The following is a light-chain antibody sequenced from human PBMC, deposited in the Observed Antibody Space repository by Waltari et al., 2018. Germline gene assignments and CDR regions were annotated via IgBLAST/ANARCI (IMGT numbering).Light chain of an antibody. Sequence: DIEMTQSPSSLSASFVDRVTTTCRASQSIGGNLNWYQQTPGRAPKVLIYAASSVQSGVPSRFSGSGSGTDFTLTISSLQPEDFATYYCQQSYSTPWTFGQGTKVEIK. V-gene: IGKV1-39*01. CDR2: AAS. CDR3: QQSYSTPWT. J-gene: IGKJ1*01. CDR1: QSIGGN.